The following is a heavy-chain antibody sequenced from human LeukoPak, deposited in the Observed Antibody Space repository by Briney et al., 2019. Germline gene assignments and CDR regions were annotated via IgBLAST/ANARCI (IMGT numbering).Heavy chain of an antibody. CDR3: ARVWTEGAFDI. CDR2: IYYSGST. J-gene: IGHJ3*02. V-gene: IGHV4-59*01. D-gene: IGHD1-1*01. CDR1: GGSISSYY. Sequence: SETLSLTCTVSGGSISSYYWSWIRQPPGKGLEWIGYIYYSGSTNYNPSLKSRVTISVDTSKNQFSLKLSSVTAADTAVYYCARVWTEGAFDIWGQGTMVTVSS.